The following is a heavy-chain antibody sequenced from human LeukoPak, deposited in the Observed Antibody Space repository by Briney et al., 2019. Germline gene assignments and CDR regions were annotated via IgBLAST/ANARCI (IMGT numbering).Heavy chain of an antibody. J-gene: IGHJ4*02. CDR1: GFTFSSYV. D-gene: IGHD3-10*01. V-gene: IGHV3-23*01. CDR2: ISGSGART. Sequence: GGSLRLSCSASGFTFSSYVMYWVRQAPGKGLDYVSAISGSGARTDYTDSVKGRFTISRDNSKNTLYLQMHSLRAEDTAVYYCAKKVVAEDASRGGLDYWGQGTLVTVSS. CDR3: AKKVVAEDASRGGLDY.